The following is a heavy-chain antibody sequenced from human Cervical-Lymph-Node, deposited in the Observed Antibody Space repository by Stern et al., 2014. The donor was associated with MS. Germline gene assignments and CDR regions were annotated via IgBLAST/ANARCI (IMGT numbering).Heavy chain of an antibody. Sequence: QVQLVQSGAEVKKPGGSVKVSCKASGYTFTSYGISWVRQAPGQVIERMGWISPYNSNTTYAQKLQCRVTMTTDTSTSTAYMELRSLRSDDTAVYYCARGLLGSENAFDIWGQGTMVTVSS. V-gene: IGHV1-18*01. CDR1: GYTFTSYG. CDR3: ARGLLGSENAFDI. D-gene: IGHD2-15*01. J-gene: IGHJ3*02. CDR2: ISPYNSNT.